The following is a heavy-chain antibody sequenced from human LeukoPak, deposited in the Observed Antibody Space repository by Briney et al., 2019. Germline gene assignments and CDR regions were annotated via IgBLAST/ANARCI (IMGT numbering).Heavy chain of an antibody. V-gene: IGHV1-2*06. Sequence: ASVKVSCKASGYTFTSYGISWVRQAPGQGLEWMGRINPNSGGTNYAQKFQGRVTMTRDTSISTAYMELSRLRSDDTAVYYCAREVPAARVPVGSVGWFDPWGQGTLVTVSS. CDR2: INPNSGGT. J-gene: IGHJ5*02. D-gene: IGHD2-2*01. CDR1: GYTFTSYG. CDR3: AREVPAARVPVGSVGWFDP.